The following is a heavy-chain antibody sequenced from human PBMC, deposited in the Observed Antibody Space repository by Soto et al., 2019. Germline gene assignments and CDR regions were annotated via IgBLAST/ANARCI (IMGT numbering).Heavy chain of an antibody. CDR2: IYSGGST. J-gene: IGHJ1*01. CDR3: ARDRVERGYPEYIPH. D-gene: IGHD5-18*01. Sequence: EVQLVESGGGLIQPGGSLRLSCAASGFTVSSNYMSWVRQAPGKGLEWVSVIYSGGSTYYADSVKGRFTISRDNSKNTLYLQMNSLGAEDTAVYYCARDRVERGYPEYIPHWGQGTRVTVSS. V-gene: IGHV3-53*01. CDR1: GFTVSSNY.